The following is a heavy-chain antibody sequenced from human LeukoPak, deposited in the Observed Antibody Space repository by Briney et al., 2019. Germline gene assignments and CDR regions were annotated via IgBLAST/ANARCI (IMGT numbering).Heavy chain of an antibody. CDR1: GYTFTNYA. CDR3: ARGFWSYYYYYYGMDV. V-gene: IGHV1-18*01. Sequence: GASVKVSCKASGYTFTNYAFSWVRQAPGQGLEWMGWISAYNGNTNYAQKLQGRVTMTTDTSTSTAYMELRSLRSDDTAVYYCARGFWSYYYYYYGMDVWGQGTTVTVSS. J-gene: IGHJ6*02. CDR2: ISAYNGNT. D-gene: IGHD3-3*01.